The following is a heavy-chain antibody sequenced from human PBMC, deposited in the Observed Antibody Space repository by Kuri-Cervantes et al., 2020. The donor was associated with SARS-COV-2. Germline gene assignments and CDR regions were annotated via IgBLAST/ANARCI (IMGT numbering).Heavy chain of an antibody. J-gene: IGHJ4*02. CDR2: ISSSSSYI. CDR3: ARGSSSIYVDY. CDR1: GFTFSSYS. Sequence: GESLKISCAASGFTFSSYSMNWVRQAPGKGLEWVSSISSSSSYINYADSVKGRFTISRDNAKNSLYLQMNSLRAEDTAVYYCARGSSSIYVDYWGQGTLVTVSS. V-gene: IGHV3-21*01. D-gene: IGHD6-6*01.